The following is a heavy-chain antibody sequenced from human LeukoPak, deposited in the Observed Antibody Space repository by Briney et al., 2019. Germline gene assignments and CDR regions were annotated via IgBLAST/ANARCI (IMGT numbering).Heavy chain of an antibody. CDR2: IYYSGST. D-gene: IGHD5-24*01. V-gene: IGHV4-31*03. Sequence: SQTLSLTCTVSGGSISSGGYYWSWIRQHPGKGLEWIGYIYYSGSTYYNPSLKSRVTISVDTSKNQFSLKLSSVTAADTAVYYCARDPGGRWLQHTLWGQGTLVTVSS. J-gene: IGHJ4*02. CDR1: GGSISSGGYY. CDR3: ARDPGGRWLQHTL.